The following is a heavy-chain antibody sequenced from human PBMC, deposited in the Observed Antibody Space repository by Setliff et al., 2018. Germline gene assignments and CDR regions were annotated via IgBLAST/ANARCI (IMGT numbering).Heavy chain of an antibody. Sequence: PSETLSLTCRVSGGSISSGNYYWGLIRQPPGKGLEWVATIYYSGSTYSNPSLKSRLIISVDAPDNQFSVKLSSVTAADTAVYYCARHKSNGSGSYPSLYMDVWGKGIMV. CDR3: ARHKSNGSGSYPSLYMDV. D-gene: IGHD3-10*01. V-gene: IGHV4-39*01. CDR2: IYYSGST. J-gene: IGHJ6*03. CDR1: GGSISSGNYY.